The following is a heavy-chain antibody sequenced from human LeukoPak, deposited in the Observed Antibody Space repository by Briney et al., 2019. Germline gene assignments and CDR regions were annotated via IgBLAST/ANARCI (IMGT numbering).Heavy chain of an antibody. D-gene: IGHD6-25*01. CDR1: GFTFSSYA. J-gene: IGHJ4*02. CDR2: ISYDGSNK. CDR3: ARDPGRLGFDY. V-gene: IGHV3-30-3*01. Sequence: PGGSLRLSCAASGFTFSSYAMHWVRQAPGKGLEWLAVISYDGSNKYYADSVKGRFTISRDNSKNTLYLQMNSLRAEDTAVYYCARDPGRLGFDYWGQGTLVTVSS.